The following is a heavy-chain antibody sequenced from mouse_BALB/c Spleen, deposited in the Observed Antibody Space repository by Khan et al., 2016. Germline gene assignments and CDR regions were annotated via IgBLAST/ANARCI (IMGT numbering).Heavy chain of an antibody. CDR3: ARLRRFYAMDY. CDR2: ISYDGSN. D-gene: IGHD1-1*01. CDR1: GYSITSGYY. V-gene: IGHV3-6*02. J-gene: IGHJ4*01. Sequence: VQLKESGPGLVKPSQSLSLTCSVTGYSITSGYYWNWIRQFPGNNLEWMGYISYDGSNNYNPSLKNRISIARDTSKNQFFLKLNSVTTEDTATYYCARLRRFYAMDYWGQGTSVTVSS.